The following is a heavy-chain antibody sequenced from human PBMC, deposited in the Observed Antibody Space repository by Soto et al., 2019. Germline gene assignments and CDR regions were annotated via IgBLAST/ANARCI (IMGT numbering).Heavy chain of an antibody. CDR2: MNPNSGNT. D-gene: IGHD4-17*01. J-gene: IGHJ6*03. V-gene: IGHV1-8*01. CDR1: GYTFTSYD. CDR3: ARGPYVSDYGDYVLYYYSMHV. Sequence: GASVKVSCKASGYTFTSYDINWVRQATGQGLEWMGWMNPNSGNTGYAQKFQGRVTMTRNTSISTAYMELSSLRSEDTAVYYCARGPYVSDYGDYVLYYYSMHVCGTAPPVTVS.